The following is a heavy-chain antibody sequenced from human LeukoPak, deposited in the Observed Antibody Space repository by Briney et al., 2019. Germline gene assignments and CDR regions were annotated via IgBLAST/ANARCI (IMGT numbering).Heavy chain of an antibody. CDR2: ISGSGGST. Sequence: GGSLRLSCAASGFTFSSYAMSWVRQAPGKGLEWVSAISGSGGSTYYADSVKGRFTISRDNSKNTLYLQMNSLRAEDTAVYYCATSIAARPDNYWGQGTLVTVSS. CDR3: ATSIAARPDNY. J-gene: IGHJ4*02. V-gene: IGHV3-23*01. D-gene: IGHD6-6*01. CDR1: GFTFSSYA.